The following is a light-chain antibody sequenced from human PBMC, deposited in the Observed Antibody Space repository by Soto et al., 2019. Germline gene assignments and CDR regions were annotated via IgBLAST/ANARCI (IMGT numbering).Light chain of an antibody. CDR1: QSISTY. J-gene: IGKJ1*01. CDR2: GAS. V-gene: IGKV1-39*01. CDR3: QQSSITPRS. Sequence: DIRLTQSPPSLSASVGDRVTISCRASQSISTYLMWYQQKPGKAPNLLIYGASGLQNGVPSRFTGSGSGTEFSLTISGLQPEDYGTYYCQQSSITPRSFGQGTKADIK.